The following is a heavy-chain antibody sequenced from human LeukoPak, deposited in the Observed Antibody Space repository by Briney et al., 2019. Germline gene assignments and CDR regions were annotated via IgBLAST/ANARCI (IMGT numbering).Heavy chain of an antibody. J-gene: IGHJ4*02. D-gene: IGHD2-21*02. Sequence: SETLSLTCTVSGYSISSGYYWGWIRQPPGKGLEWIGSIYHSGSTNYNPSLKSRVTISVDTSKNQFSLKLSSVTAADTAVYYCARRRGYCGGDCYSYYFDYWGQGTLVTVSS. CDR2: IYHSGST. CDR1: GYSISSGYY. V-gene: IGHV4-38-2*02. CDR3: ARRRGYCGGDCYSYYFDY.